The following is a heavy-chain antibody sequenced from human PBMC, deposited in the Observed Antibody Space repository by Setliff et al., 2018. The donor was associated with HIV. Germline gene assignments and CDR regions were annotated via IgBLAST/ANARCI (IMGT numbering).Heavy chain of an antibody. J-gene: IGHJ6*03. CDR3: ARGDGTKYYYYYYMDV. D-gene: IGHD1-7*01. CDR2: IYYSGST. Sequence: PSETLSLTCTVSGDSIGTYYWSWIRQPPGKGLEWIGYIYYSGSTNYNPSLKSRVTISVDTSKNQFSLKLSSVTAADTAVYYCARGDGTKYYYYYYMDVWGKGTTVTVS. CDR1: GDSIGTYY. V-gene: IGHV4-59*01.